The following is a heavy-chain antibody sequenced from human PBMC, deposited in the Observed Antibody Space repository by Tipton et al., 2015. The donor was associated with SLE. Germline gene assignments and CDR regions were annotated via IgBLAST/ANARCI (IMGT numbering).Heavy chain of an antibody. CDR1: GFTFRTYA. Sequence: SLRLSCAVSGFTFRTYAMSWVRQAPGKGLEWVSSISGGGGSTYYAQSFKGRFTIPRDNSQNTLYLQMNSLGVGDTALYYCAKDRYCGGGTCLRSYFDYWGQGALVTVSS. CDR2: ISGGGGST. CDR3: AKDRYCGGGTCLRSYFDY. D-gene: IGHD2-21*01. J-gene: IGHJ4*02. V-gene: IGHV3-23*01.